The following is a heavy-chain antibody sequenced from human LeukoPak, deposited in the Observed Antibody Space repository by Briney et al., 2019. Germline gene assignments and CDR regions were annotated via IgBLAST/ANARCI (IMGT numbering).Heavy chain of an antibody. Sequence: PGGSLRLSCAASGFTFSTYRMSWVRQAPGKGLEWVANIKQDGSEKHYVDSVKGRFTISRDNAKNSLYLQMNSLRAEDTALYYCARSRHSYDSSGFPHYWGQGTLVTVSS. CDR1: GFTFSTYR. J-gene: IGHJ4*02. CDR3: ARSRHSYDSSGFPHY. V-gene: IGHV3-7*03. D-gene: IGHD3-22*01. CDR2: IKQDGSEK.